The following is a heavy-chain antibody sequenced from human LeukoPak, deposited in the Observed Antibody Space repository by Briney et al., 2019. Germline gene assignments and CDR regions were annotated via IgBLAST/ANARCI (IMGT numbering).Heavy chain of an antibody. CDR1: GVSITSGTYY. J-gene: IGHJ4*02. CDR3: ARASETAMVTL. V-gene: IGHV4-61*02. CDR2: IYSTGRV. D-gene: IGHD5-18*01. Sequence: SETLSLTCTVSGVSITSGTYYWTWIRQPAGKGLEWIGRIYSTGRVNYNPSLKSRVTMLLDTSKNHIPLKLLSVTAADTAIYFCARASETAMVTLWGQGTLVAVSS.